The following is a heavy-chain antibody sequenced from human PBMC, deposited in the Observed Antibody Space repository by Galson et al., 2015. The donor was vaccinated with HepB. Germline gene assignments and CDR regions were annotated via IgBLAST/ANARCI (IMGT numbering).Heavy chain of an antibody. Sequence: SLRLSCAASGFTFITYGIYWVRQVPGKGPEWVAVVSSDGNTKVYTDSVKGRFTISRDNAKNTLYLLMNSLRPEDTAVYFCVKDKPYTGHAWGQGVLVTVSS. D-gene: IGHD5-12*01. CDR2: VSSDGNTK. CDR3: VKDKPYTGHA. CDR1: GFTFITYG. V-gene: IGHV3-30*19. J-gene: IGHJ5*02.